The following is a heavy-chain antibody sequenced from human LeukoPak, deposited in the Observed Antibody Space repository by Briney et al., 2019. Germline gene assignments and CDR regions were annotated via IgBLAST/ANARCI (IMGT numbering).Heavy chain of an antibody. CDR2: ITSSGDGT. J-gene: IGHJ4*02. V-gene: IGHV3-23*01. Sequence: PGGSLRLSCAACGFTFSSYDMHWVRQATGKGLEWVSSITSSGDGTYYADSVKGRFTISRDNSENMLYLQMNSLRVEDTAVYFCAKDRPNYYGSNGHYYRRDGDYWGQGTLVTVSS. D-gene: IGHD3-22*01. CDR3: AKDRPNYYGSNGHYYRRDGDY. CDR1: GFTFSSYD.